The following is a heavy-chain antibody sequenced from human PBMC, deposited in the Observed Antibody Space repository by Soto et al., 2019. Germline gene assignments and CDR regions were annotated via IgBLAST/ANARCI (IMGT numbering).Heavy chain of an antibody. J-gene: IGHJ3*02. CDR1: GFTFSSYS. V-gene: IGHV3-21*01. D-gene: IGHD3-10*01. CDR3: ARPWVGELRVSRDAFDI. CDR2: ISSSSSYI. Sequence: PGGSLRLSCAASGFTFSSYSMNWVRQAPGKGLEWVSSISSSSSYIYYADSVKGRFTISRDNAKNSLYLQMNSLRAEDTAVYYCARPWVGELRVSRDAFDIWGQGTMVTVSS.